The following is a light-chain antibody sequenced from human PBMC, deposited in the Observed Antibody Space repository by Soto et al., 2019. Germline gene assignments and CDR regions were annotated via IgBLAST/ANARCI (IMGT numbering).Light chain of an antibody. J-gene: IGKJ5*01. CDR2: GAS. CDR1: QSVSSN. V-gene: IGKV3-15*01. CDR3: QQYNNWLT. Sequence: EIVMTQSPAPLSVSPGERATFSCRASQSVSSNLAWYQQKPGQAPRLLIYGASTRATGIPARFSGSGSGTEFTLTISSLQSEDFAVYYCQQYNNWLTFGQGTRLEIK.